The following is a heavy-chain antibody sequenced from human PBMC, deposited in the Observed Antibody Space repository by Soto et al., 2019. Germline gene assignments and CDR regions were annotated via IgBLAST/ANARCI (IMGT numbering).Heavy chain of an antibody. CDR3: ARDGPYYYASRMDV. D-gene: IGHD3-10*01. J-gene: IGHJ6*02. Sequence: VQLVESGGGLVQPGGSLRLSCVASGIPVSSNYMTWVRQAPGKGLEWVSVLHSGGDTYYANSVKGRFTISRHDSTNTLFLQMNSLTAEDTAVYYCARDGPYYYASRMDVWCQGTTVTVSS. V-gene: IGHV3-53*04. CDR2: LHSGGDT. CDR1: GIPVSSNY.